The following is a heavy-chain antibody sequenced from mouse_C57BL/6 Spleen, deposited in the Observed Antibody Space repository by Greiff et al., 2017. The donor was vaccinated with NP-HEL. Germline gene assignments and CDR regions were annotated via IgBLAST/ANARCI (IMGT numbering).Heavy chain of an antibody. CDR2: INPSTGGT. CDR3: ARSRYLYFDV. CDR1: GYSFTGYY. V-gene: IGHV1-42*01. J-gene: IGHJ1*03. D-gene: IGHD1-1*01. Sequence: EVQLQQSGPELVKPGASVKISCKASGYSFTGYYMNWVKQSPEKSLEWIGEINPSTGGTTYNQKFKAKATLTVDKSSSTAYMQLKNLTSEDSAVYYCARSRYLYFDVWGTGTTVTVSS.